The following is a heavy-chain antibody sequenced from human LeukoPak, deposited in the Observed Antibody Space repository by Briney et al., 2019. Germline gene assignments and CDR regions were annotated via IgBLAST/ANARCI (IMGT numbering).Heavy chain of an antibody. Sequence: ASVKVSCKASGGTFSSYAISWVRQAPGQGLEWMGWINPNSGGTNYAQKFQDRVTMTRDTSITTAYMELSSLRFDDTAVYYCAISVVRGVIIGPYFHSWGQGTLVTVSS. V-gene: IGHV1-2*02. J-gene: IGHJ4*02. CDR3: AISVVRGVIIGPYFHS. CDR2: INPNSGGT. D-gene: IGHD3-10*01. CDR1: GGTFSSYA.